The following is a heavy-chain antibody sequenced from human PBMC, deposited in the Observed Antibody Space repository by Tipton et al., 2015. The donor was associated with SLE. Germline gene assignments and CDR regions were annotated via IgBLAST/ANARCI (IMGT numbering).Heavy chain of an antibody. D-gene: IGHD3-22*01. Sequence: TLSLTCTVFGGSINSDFWSWIRQPPGKGLEWIGYVYYSGTTNYNPSLKSRVTISVDRSKNQFSLRLSSVTAADTAVYYCARDADSDLFAKGVVFDLWGQGILVTVSS. CDR2: VYYSGTT. CDR3: ARDADSDLFAKGVVFDL. J-gene: IGHJ4*02. CDR1: GGSINSDF. V-gene: IGHV4-59*01.